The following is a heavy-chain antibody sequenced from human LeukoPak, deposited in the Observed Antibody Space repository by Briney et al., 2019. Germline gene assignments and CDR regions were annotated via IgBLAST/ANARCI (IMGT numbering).Heavy chain of an antibody. D-gene: IGHD1/OR15-1a*01. CDR3: ARGNSYFDY. CDR2: ISSSGSTI. J-gene: IGHJ4*02. V-gene: IGHV3-11*01. CDR1: GGSISSYY. Sequence: LSLTCTVSGGSISSYYWSWIRQAPGKGLEWVSYISSSGSTIYYADSVKGRFTISRDNAKNSLYLQMNSLRAEDTAVYYCARGNSYFDYWGQGTLVTVSS.